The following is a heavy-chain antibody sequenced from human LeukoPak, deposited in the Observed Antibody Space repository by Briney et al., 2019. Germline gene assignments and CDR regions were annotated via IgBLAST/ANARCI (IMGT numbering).Heavy chain of an antibody. V-gene: IGHV3-21*01. J-gene: IGHJ4*02. CDR2: ITSGSTYV. D-gene: IGHD3-10*01. CDR3: ARGEGYYASGSYYIDY. CDR1: GFTFSTHN. Sequence: GGSLRLSCAASGFTFSTHNMNWVRQAPGKGLEWVSSITSGSTYVFYADSVRGRFTISRDNAKNSLYLRMSSLRVEDTAVYYCARGEGYYASGSYYIDYWGQGTLVTVSS.